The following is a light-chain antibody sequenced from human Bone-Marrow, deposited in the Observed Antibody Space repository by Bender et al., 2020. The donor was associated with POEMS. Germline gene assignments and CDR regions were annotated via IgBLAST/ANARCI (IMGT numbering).Light chain of an antibody. J-gene: IGLJ1*01. CDR2: AVD. CDR3: SSYTSTTTLFV. V-gene: IGLV2-14*01. Sequence: QSALTQPASVSGSPGQSITVSCTGSTTDVGGFNFVSWFQQHPGKAPKLLLYAVDNRPSGVSPRFSGSKSGNTASLTISGLQAEDEAEYYCSSYTSTTTLFVFGTGTKVTVL. CDR1: TTDVGGFNF.